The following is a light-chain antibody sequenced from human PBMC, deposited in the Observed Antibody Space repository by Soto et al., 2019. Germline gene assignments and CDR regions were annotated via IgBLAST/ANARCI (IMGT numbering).Light chain of an antibody. CDR2: RNN. Sequence: QSVLTQPPSASGTPGQTVTISCSGSSSNIGGNSVYWYQQFPGTAPKVLIYRNNQRPSGVPDRFSGSKSGASASLAISGLRSEDEADYYCAAWDDSLSGRVFGGGTKVTVL. CDR1: SSNIGGNS. J-gene: IGLJ3*02. CDR3: AAWDDSLSGRV. V-gene: IGLV1-47*01.